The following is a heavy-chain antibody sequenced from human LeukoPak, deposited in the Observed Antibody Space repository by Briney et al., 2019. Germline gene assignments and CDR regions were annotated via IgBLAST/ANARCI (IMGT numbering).Heavy chain of an antibody. CDR2: ISGSGGST. D-gene: IGHD2/OR15-2a*01. CDR1: GFTFSSYA. Sequence: GGSLRLSCAASGFTFSSYAMSWVRQAPGKGLEWVSAISGSGGSTYYADSVKGRFTISRDNSKSTLYLQMNSLKTEDTAVYYCSFSFSDYWGQGTLVTVSS. V-gene: IGHV3-23*01. J-gene: IGHJ4*02. CDR3: SFSFSDY.